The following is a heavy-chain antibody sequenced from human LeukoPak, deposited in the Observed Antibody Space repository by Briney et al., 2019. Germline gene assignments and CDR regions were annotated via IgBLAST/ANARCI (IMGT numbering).Heavy chain of an antibody. D-gene: IGHD2-2*01. CDR1: GGSNSSYY. CDR3: ASSPAYYYYGMDV. J-gene: IGHJ6*02. CDR2: IYTSGST. V-gene: IGHV4-4*07. Sequence: PSETLSLTCTVSGGSNSSYYWSWIRQPAGKGLEWIGRIYTSGSTNYNPSLKSRVTMSVDTSKNQFSLKLSSVTAADTAVYYCASSPAYYYYGMDVWGQGTTVTVSS.